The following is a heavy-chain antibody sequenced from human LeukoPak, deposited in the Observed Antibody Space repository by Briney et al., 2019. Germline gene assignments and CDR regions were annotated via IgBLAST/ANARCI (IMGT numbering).Heavy chain of an antibody. V-gene: IGHV3-23*01. CDR2: ISGSDAST. CDR3: AKGHYGDYKSLGY. Sequence: GGSLRLSCAASGFTLSSYAMSWVRQAPGKGLEWVSVISGSDASTYYADSVKGRFTISRDNSKNTLYLQMNSLRAEDTAVYYCAKGHYGDYKSLGYWGQGTLVTVSS. J-gene: IGHJ4*02. D-gene: IGHD4-17*01. CDR1: GFTLSSYA.